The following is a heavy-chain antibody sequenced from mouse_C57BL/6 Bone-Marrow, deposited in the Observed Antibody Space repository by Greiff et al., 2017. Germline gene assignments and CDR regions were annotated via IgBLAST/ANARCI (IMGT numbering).Heavy chain of an antibody. D-gene: IGHD1-1*01. CDR3: VRGPPYYGSSYDYLDY. J-gene: IGHJ2*01. CDR2: IRSKSSNYAT. V-gene: IGHV10-3*01. Sequence: LVESGGGLVQPKGSLKLSCAASGFTFNTYAMHWVRQAPGKGLEWVARIRSKSSNYATYYADSVKDRFSISRDDSQSMLYLQMNNLKTEDTAMYYGVRGPPYYGSSYDYLDYWGQGTTLTVSS. CDR1: GFTFNTYA.